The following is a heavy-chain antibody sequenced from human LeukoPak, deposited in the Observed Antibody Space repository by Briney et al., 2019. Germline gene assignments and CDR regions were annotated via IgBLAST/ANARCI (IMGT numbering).Heavy chain of an antibody. V-gene: IGHV3-21*01. D-gene: IGHD6-13*01. CDR2: ISSSSSYI. Sequence: GGSLRLSCAASGFTFSSYSMNWVRQAPGKGLEWVSSISSSSSYIYYADSVKGRFTISRDNAKNSLYLQMNSLRAEDTAVYYCARDEAAAGTLDYWGQGTLVTVSS. CDR1: GFTFSSYS. J-gene: IGHJ4*02. CDR3: ARDEAAAGTLDY.